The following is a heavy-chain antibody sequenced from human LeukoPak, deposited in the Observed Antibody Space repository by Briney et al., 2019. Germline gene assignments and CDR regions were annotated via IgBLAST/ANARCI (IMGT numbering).Heavy chain of an antibody. J-gene: IGHJ4*02. V-gene: IGHV4-39*01. D-gene: IGHD6-19*01. CDR1: VDSMRRSNYY. CDR2: IYYSGST. CDR3: ATSGWYLLPGVY. Sequence: SETLSLTCTVSVDSMRRSNYYCGWICQPRGKGLGRIGSIYYSGSTDYTPSLESRVTISVNTSKNQFSLKLSSVTAADTAVCYCATSGWYLLPGVYWGQGTLVTVSS.